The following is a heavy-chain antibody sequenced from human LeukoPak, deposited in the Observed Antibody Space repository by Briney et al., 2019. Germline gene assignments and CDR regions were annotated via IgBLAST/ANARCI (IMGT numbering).Heavy chain of an antibody. Sequence: GGPLRLPCAASVYPFRRYGMIWPRQARGKGRESVTGIPRGGDFSYYADSVKGRFTISRDNSKNTLYLQMNSLSAEDTALYYCAKAVETTNITPFDYCGRGTLVIVSS. CDR2: IPRGGDFS. V-gene: IGHV3-23*01. J-gene: IGHJ4*02. D-gene: IGHD5-18*01. CDR1: VYPFRRYG. CDR3: AKAVETTNITPFDY.